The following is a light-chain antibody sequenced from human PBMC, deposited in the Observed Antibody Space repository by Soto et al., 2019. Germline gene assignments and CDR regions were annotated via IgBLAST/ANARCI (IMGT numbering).Light chain of an antibody. Sequence: EIVLTQSPGTLSLSPGERATLSCRASQSVSSSYLAWYQQKPGQAPRLLIYDASNRATGIPARFSGSGSGTDFSLTISSLEPEDFAVYYCQQRSNWPITFGLGTKVDNK. CDR3: QQRSNWPIT. J-gene: IGKJ3*01. V-gene: IGKV3D-20*02. CDR1: QSVSSSY. CDR2: DAS.